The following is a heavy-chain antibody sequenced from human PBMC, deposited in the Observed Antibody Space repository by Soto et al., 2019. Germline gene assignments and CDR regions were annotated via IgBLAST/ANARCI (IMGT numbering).Heavy chain of an antibody. Sequence: ASVKVSCKTSGYTFTSYGLSWVRQAPGQGLEWMGWISAYNGNTNYAQKLQGRVTMTTDTSTSTAYMELRSLRSDDTSVYYCARDCLLIAVAGIFDYWGQGTQVTVSS. CDR3: ARDCLLIAVAGIFDY. D-gene: IGHD6-19*01. CDR1: GYTFTSYG. V-gene: IGHV1-18*01. CDR2: ISAYNGNT. J-gene: IGHJ4*02.